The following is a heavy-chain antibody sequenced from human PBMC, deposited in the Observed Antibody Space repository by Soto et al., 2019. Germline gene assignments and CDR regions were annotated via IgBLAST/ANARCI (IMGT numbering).Heavy chain of an antibody. D-gene: IGHD1-26*01. V-gene: IGHV4-59*01. CDR3: ARLVGAANLFDY. CDR2: IYYSGST. J-gene: IGHJ5*01. Sequence: QVQLQESGPGLVKPSETLSLTCTVSGGSISSYYWSWIRQPPGKGLEWIGYIYYSGSTNYNPSLTSRGTISVDTSKNQFSRKLSSVTAAETAVYSCARLVGAANLFDYWGQGTLVTVSS. CDR1: GGSISSYY.